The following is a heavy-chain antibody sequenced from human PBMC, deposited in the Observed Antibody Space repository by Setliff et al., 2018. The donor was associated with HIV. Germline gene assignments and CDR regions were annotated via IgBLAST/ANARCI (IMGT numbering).Heavy chain of an antibody. Sequence: ASVKVSCKASGYILTSHYMHWVRQAPGQGLEWMGIVNPSVGSTSYAQKFQGRVTMTRDTSTSTVYMELSSLRSEDTAVYYCAREYDVLLWIGSQYGRGNLDSWGQGTPVTVSS. CDR2: VNPSVGST. CDR1: GYILTSHY. J-gene: IGHJ4*02. CDR3: AREYDVLLWIGSQYGRGNLDS. V-gene: IGHV1-46*01. D-gene: IGHD3-10*01.